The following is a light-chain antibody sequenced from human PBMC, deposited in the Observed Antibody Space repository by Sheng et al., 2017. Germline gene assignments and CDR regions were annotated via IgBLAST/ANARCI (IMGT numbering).Light chain of an antibody. Sequence: AIRMTQSPSSFSASTGDRVTITCRASQDISSYLAWYQQKPGKAPNLLIYAASTLQSGVPSRFSGSGSGTDFTLTISSLQSEDFATYYCQHYYNYPPTFGQGTKVEIK. CDR1: QDISSY. CDR2: AAS. CDR3: QHYYNYPPT. V-gene: IGKV1-8*01. J-gene: IGKJ1*01.